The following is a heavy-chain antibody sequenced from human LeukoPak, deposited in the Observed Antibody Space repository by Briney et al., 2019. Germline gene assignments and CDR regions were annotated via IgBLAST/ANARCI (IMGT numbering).Heavy chain of an antibody. CDR3: AKDRWEAYDGFAYDV. CDR2: IRYDGSNK. J-gene: IGHJ3*01. V-gene: IGHV3-30*02. Sequence: GGSLRLSCAASGFTFSTYGMFWVRQAPGKGLECVAFIRYDGSNKYYAGSVKGRFTISRDNSKNTLYLQMNSLRAEDTAVYYCAKDRWEAYDGFAYDVWGQGTMVTVSS. CDR1: GFTFSTYG. D-gene: IGHD1-26*01.